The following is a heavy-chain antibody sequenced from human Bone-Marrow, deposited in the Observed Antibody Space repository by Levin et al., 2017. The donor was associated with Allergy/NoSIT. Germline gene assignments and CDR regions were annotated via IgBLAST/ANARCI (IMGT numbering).Heavy chain of an antibody. CDR3: AKSHSSGSSPYFYYGMDV. CDR2: IRWTSGAI. Sequence: PGGSLRLSCSASGFPFDNYAMHWVRQVPGKGLEWVSGIRWTSGAIGYADSVKGRFTISRDNAKNSLYLELNSLRVEDTAVYYCAKSHSSGSSPYFYYGMDVWGQGTTVTVSS. CDR1: GFPFDNYA. V-gene: IGHV3-9*01. J-gene: IGHJ6*02. D-gene: IGHD6-19*01.